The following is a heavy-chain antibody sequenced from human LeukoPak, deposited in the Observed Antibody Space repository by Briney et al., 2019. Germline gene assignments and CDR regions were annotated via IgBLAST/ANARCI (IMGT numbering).Heavy chain of an antibody. Sequence: PETLSLTCTVSGGSISSYYWSWIRQPPGKGLEWIGYIYYSGSTNYNPSLKSRVTISVDTSKNQFSLKLSSVTAADTAVYYCARRVVTLSSWFDPWGQGTLVTVSS. CDR3: ARRVVTLSSWFDP. CDR2: IYYSGST. CDR1: GGSISSYY. V-gene: IGHV4-59*08. J-gene: IGHJ5*02. D-gene: IGHD4-23*01.